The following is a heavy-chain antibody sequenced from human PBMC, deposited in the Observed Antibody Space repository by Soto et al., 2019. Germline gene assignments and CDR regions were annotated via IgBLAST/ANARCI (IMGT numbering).Heavy chain of an antibody. CDR1: GGSISSSSYY. CDR2: IYYSGST. V-gene: IGHV4-39*01. CDR3: ARGSGSYYATYYYYGMDV. D-gene: IGHD3-10*01. J-gene: IGHJ6*02. Sequence: SETLSLTCTVSGGSISSSSYYWGWIRQPPGKGLEWIGSIYYSGSTYYNPSLKSRVTISVDTSKNQFSLKLSSVTAADTAVYYCARGSGSYYATYYYYGMDVWGQGTTVTVSS.